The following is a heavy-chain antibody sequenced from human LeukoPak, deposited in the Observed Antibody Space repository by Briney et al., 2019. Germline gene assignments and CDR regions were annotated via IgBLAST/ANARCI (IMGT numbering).Heavy chain of an antibody. D-gene: IGHD5-12*01. V-gene: IGHV4-39*01. J-gene: IGHJ4*02. CDR1: GGSISSSTYY. CDR3: ARQAISGYDPPPFDS. Sequence: SETLSLTCTVSGGSISSSTYYWGWIRRPPGKGLEWIGNLYYSGSTYYNPSLKSRATISVDTSKNQFSLKLSSVTAADTAVYYCARQAISGYDPPPFDSWGQGTLVTVSS. CDR2: LYYSGST.